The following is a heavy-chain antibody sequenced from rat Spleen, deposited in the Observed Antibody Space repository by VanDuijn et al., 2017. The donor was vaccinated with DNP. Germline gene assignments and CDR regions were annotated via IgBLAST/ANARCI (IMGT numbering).Heavy chain of an antibody. J-gene: IGHJ4*01. CDR1: GFTFNNYW. D-gene: IGHD1-10*01. CDR2: ISYDGGRT. V-gene: IGHV5-31*01. CDR3: ARQEITPGYVMDA. Sequence: EVQLVESGGGLVRPGRSLKLSCVASGFTFNNYWMTWIRQAPKKSLEWVATISYDGGRTYYRDSVKGRFTISRDNAKSTLYLQMDSLRSEDTATYYCARQEITPGYVMDAWGQGASVTVSS.